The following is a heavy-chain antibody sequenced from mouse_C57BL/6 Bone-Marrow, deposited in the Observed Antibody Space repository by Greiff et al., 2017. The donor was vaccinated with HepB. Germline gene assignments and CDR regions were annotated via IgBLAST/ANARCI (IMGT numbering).Heavy chain of an antibody. Sequence: VQLQQSGPELVKPGASVKISCKASGYAFSSSWMNWVKQRPEKGLEWIGRIYPGDGATNYNGKFKGKATLTADKSSSTAYMQLSSLTSEDSAVYFCARETHYYGSMFAYWGQGTLVTVSA. CDR2: IYPGDGAT. D-gene: IGHD1-1*01. J-gene: IGHJ3*01. CDR3: ARETHYYGSMFAY. CDR1: GYAFSSSW. V-gene: IGHV1-82*01.